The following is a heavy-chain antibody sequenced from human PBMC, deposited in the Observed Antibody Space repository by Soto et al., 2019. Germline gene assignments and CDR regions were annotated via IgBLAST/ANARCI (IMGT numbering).Heavy chain of an antibody. V-gene: IGHV3-33*01. CDR1: GFTFSSYG. Sequence: GGSLRLSCAASGFTFSSYGMHWVRQAPGKGLEWVAVIWYDGSNKYYADSVKGRFTISRDNSKNTLYLQMNSLRAEDTAVYYCARVYYDSSRYSLDYWGQGTLVIVSS. J-gene: IGHJ4*02. CDR3: ARVYYDSSRYSLDY. CDR2: IWYDGSNK. D-gene: IGHD3-22*01.